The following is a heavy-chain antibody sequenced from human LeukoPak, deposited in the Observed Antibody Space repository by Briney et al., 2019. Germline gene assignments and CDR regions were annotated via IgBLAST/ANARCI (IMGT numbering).Heavy chain of an antibody. D-gene: IGHD2-15*01. J-gene: IGHJ4*02. CDR2: ISAYNGNT. V-gene: IGHV1-18*01. CDR3: ARTWIPTSGCSV. CDR1: GGTFSSYA. Sequence: GASVKVSCKASGGTFSSYAISWVRQAPGQGLEWMGWISAYNGNTNYAQKLQGRVTMTTDTSTSTAYMELRSLRSDDTAVYYCARTWIPTSGCSVWGQGTLVTVSS.